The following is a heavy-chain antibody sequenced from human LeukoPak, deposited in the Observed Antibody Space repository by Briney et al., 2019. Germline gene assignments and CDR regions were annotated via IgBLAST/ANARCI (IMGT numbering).Heavy chain of an antibody. V-gene: IGHV3-30*03. Sequence: GRSLRLSCAASGFTFSSYGMHWVRQAPGKGLEWVAVISYDGSNKYYADSVKGRFTISRDNSKNTLYLQMNSLRAEDTAVYYCARDGYSSSWYSLNWFDPWGQGTLVTVSS. CDR1: GFTFSSYG. J-gene: IGHJ5*02. D-gene: IGHD6-13*01. CDR2: ISYDGSNK. CDR3: ARDGYSSSWYSLNWFDP.